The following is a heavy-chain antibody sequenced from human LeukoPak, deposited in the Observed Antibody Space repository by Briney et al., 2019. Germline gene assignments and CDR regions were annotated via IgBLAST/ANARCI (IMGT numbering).Heavy chain of an antibody. CDR2: MNPNSGNT. CDR3: ARGIAAPPYYYYGMDV. CDR1: GHTFTSYD. V-gene: IGHV1-8*01. Sequence: ASVKVSCKASGHTFTSYDINWVRQATGQGLEWMGWMNPNSGNTGYAQKFQGRVTMTRNTSISTAYMELSSLRSEDTAVYYCARGIAAPPYYYYGMDVWGQGTTVTVSS. J-gene: IGHJ6*02. D-gene: IGHD6-6*01.